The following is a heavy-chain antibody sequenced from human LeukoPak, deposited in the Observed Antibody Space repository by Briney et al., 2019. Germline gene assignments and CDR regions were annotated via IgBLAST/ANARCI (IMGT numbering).Heavy chain of an antibody. Sequence: PSETLSLTCAVSGGSISSSNWWSWVRQPPGKGLEWIGEIYHSGSTNYNPSLKSRVTISVDTSKNQFSLRLSSVTAADTAVYYCSHLGRDDQWRTWGQGTLVTVSS. CDR1: GGSISSSNW. CDR3: SHLGRDDQWRT. J-gene: IGHJ5*02. CDR2: IYHSGST. D-gene: IGHD6-19*01. V-gene: IGHV4-4*02.